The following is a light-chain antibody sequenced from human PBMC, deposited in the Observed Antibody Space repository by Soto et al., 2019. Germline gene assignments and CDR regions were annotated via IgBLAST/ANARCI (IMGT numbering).Light chain of an antibody. V-gene: IGKV3-20*01. J-gene: IGKJ1*01. CDR2: GAS. CDR3: KQFGSSRGT. Sequence: EIVWTQSPGTLSLSPGERATLSCRASQSVDSSYLAWYHQRPGQAPRLLIYGASSRATGIPDRFSGSGSGTDFTLTISRLEPEDFEVYYCKQFGSSRGTFGQGPKVDIK. CDR1: QSVDSSY.